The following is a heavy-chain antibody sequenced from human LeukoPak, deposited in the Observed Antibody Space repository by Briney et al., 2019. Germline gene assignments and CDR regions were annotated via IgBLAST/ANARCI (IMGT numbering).Heavy chain of an antibody. V-gene: IGHV3-15*01. CDR1: GFTFTNAW. CDR3: ITVYDSVAN. Sequence: GGSLRLSCAPSGFTFTNAWMDWVRQAPGKGLEWVGRIKSRPDGGTTDFAAPVKGRLTISRDDSKNTLYLHMNSLKTEDTAVYYCITVYDSVANWGRGTLVTVSS. CDR2: IKSRPDGGTT. J-gene: IGHJ4*02. D-gene: IGHD5-12*01.